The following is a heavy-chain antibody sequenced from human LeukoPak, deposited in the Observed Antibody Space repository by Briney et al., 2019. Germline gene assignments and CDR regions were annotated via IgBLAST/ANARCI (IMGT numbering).Heavy chain of an antibody. CDR1: GFTFSSDA. CDR2: ISGSGSST. Sequence: AGSLRLSCAASGFTFSSDAMSWVRQAPGKGLDWVSAISGSGSSTYYADSVKGRFTISRDNSKNTLYLQMNSLRAEDTAVYYCAKEDYGSGSYSLDYWGQGTLVTVSS. D-gene: IGHD3-10*01. CDR3: AKEDYGSGSYSLDY. V-gene: IGHV3-23*01. J-gene: IGHJ4*02.